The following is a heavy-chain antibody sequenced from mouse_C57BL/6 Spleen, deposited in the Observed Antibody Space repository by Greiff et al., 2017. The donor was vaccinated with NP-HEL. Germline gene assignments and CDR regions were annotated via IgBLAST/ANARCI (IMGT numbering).Heavy chain of an antibody. V-gene: IGHV1-50*01. CDR1: GYTFTSYW. D-gene: IGHD2-2*01. Sequence: QVQLQQPGAELVKPGASVKLSCKASGYTFTSYWMQWVKQRPGQGLEWIGEIDPSDSYTNYNQKFKGKATLTVDTSSSTAYMQLSSLTSEDSAVYYCATTMVTGGYYFDYWGQGTTLTVSS. J-gene: IGHJ2*01. CDR3: ATTMVTGGYYFDY. CDR2: IDPSDSYT.